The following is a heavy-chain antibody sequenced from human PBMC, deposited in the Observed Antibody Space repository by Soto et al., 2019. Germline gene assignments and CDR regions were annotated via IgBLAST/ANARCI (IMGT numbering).Heavy chain of an antibody. V-gene: IGHV3-21*04. Sequence: EVQLVESGGGLVKPGGSLRLSCAASGFTISTYAMNWVRQAPGKGLEWVSSISTSSSYIYYADSVKGRFTISRDNAKNSLYLQMNSLRAEDSAVYYCASSYPMIVVVPAANLWGQGTLVTVSS. CDR2: ISTSSSYI. CDR3: ASSYPMIVVVPAANL. D-gene: IGHD2-2*01. J-gene: IGHJ5*02. CDR1: GFTISTYA.